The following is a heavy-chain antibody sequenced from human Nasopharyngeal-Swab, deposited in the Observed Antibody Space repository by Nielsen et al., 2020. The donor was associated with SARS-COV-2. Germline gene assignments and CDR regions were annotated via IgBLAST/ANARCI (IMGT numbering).Heavy chain of an antibody. CDR2: IYYGGST. D-gene: IGHD3-16*02. J-gene: IGHJ6*02. CDR3: ARRETMITFGGVIAYYYGMDV. V-gene: IGHV4-39*01. Sequence: WIRQPPGKGLEWIGSIYYGGSTYYNPSLKSRVTISVDTSKNQFSLKLSSVTAADTAVYYCARRETMITFGGVIAYYYGMDVWGQGTTVTVSS.